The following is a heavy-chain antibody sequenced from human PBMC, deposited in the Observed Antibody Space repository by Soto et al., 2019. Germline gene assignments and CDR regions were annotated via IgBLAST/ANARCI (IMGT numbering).Heavy chain of an antibody. CDR3: ARGWGYDSTYYYYAY. V-gene: IGHV1-69*01. CDR1: GGSFNRHT. D-gene: IGHD3-16*01. J-gene: IGHJ4*02. Sequence: HGQLVQSGAEVRTPAHSVSVACKASGGSFNRHTISWVRHAPGQGLEWMGGISPISGTANHTQKFQGRVTIIADESTSTVYMELGSLRCDDTTFYYCARGWGYDSTYYYYAYWGQGTVVIVSS. CDR2: ISPISGTA.